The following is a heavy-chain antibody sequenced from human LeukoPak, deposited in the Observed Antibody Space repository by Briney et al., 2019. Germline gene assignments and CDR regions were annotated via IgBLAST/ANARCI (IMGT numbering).Heavy chain of an antibody. CDR2: ISAYNGNT. J-gene: IGHJ5*02. CDR3: ARERDCTGGSCYSGWLDP. Sequence: GASVKVSCRASGYTFTSYGISWVRQAPGQGLEWMGWISAYNGNTNYAQNFQGRVTLTTDTSTSTAYMELRSLRSDDTAVYYCARERDCTGGSCYSGWLDPWGQGTLVTVSS. CDR1: GYTFTSYG. V-gene: IGHV1-18*01. D-gene: IGHD2-15*01.